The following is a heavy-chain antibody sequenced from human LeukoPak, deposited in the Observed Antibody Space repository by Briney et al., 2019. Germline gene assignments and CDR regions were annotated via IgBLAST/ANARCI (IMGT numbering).Heavy chain of an antibody. D-gene: IGHD3-22*01. CDR2: IGASGADT. Sequence: GGSLRLSCTASGFTFSSYAMTWVRQAPGKGLDWVSAIGASGADTYYAASAKGRFTVSRDNSNNTLYLQMSSLRADATAVYFCAKRPRESSGNCLGAFDGWGQGTTVTVSS. J-gene: IGHJ3*01. CDR3: AKRPRESSGNCLGAFDG. V-gene: IGHV3-23*01. CDR1: GFTFSSYA.